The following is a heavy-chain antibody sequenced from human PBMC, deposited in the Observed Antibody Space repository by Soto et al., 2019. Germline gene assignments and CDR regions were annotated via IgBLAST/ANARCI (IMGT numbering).Heavy chain of an antibody. CDR2: INWNSGTM. CDR1: GFSFDEYA. J-gene: IGHJ6*03. D-gene: IGHD2-2*01. CDR3: AKGFCSSTRCLTYSYMDV. V-gene: IGHV3-9*01. Sequence: DVQLVESGGGLVQPGRSLRLSCAASGFSFDEYAMHWVRQAPGKGLEWVSGINWNSGTMGYGDSVKGRFTISRDNAKNSLYLQMNSLRAEDTALYYCAKGFCSSTRCLTYSYMDVWGKGTTVTVSS.